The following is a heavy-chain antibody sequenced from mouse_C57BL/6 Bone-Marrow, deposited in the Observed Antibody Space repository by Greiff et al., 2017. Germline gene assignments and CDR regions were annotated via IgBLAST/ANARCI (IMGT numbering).Heavy chain of an antibody. V-gene: IGHV5-17*01. Sequence: DVKLVESGGGLVKPGGSLKLSCAASGFTFSDYGMHWVRQAPEKGLEWVAYISSGSSTIYYADTVKGRFTISRDNAKNTLFLQMTSLRSEDTAMYYCARGYYYGSLWDFDVWGTGTTVTVSS. J-gene: IGHJ1*03. CDR1: GFTFSDYG. D-gene: IGHD1-1*01. CDR2: ISSGSSTI. CDR3: ARGYYYGSLWDFDV.